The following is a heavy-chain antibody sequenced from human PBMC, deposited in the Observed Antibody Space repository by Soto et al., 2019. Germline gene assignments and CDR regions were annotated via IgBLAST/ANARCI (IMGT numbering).Heavy chain of an antibody. V-gene: IGHV3-30*18. CDR2: ISYDGSNK. Sequence: QVQLVESGGGVVQPGRSLRLSCAASGFTFSSYGMHRVRQAPGKGLEWVAVISYDGSNKYYADSVTGRFTISRDKSKNTLYRKMNGLRAEDTAVYYCAKEGGYYGSGSYSVGENYYGMDVWGQGTTVTVSS. CDR1: GFTFSSYG. D-gene: IGHD3-10*01. CDR3: AKEGGYYGSGSYSVGENYYGMDV. J-gene: IGHJ6*02.